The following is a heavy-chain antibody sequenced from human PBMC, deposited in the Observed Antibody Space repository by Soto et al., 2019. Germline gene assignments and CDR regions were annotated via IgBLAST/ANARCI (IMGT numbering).Heavy chain of an antibody. CDR3: ARESEDLTSNFDY. CDR2: VIPLYGTP. Sequence: SVKVSCKASGGTFSNFAISWVRQAPGQGLEWLGGVIPLYGTPNYAQKFQGRVTITADKSTSTGYMELSSLRSEDTAVYYCARESEDLTSNFDYWGQGTLVTVSS. J-gene: IGHJ4*02. CDR1: GGTFSNFA. V-gene: IGHV1-69*06.